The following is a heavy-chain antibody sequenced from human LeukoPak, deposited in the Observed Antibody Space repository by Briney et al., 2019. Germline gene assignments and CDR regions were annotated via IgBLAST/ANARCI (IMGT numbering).Heavy chain of an antibody. Sequence: ASVTVSCKASGYTFTGYYMHWVRQAPGQGLEWMGWINPNSGGTNYAQKFQGRVTMTRDTSISTAYMELSRLRSDDTAVYYCARDSSGSYPGYYFDYWGQGTLVTVSS. D-gene: IGHD1-26*01. CDR3: ARDSSGSYPGYYFDY. CDR2: INPNSGGT. V-gene: IGHV1-2*02. J-gene: IGHJ4*02. CDR1: GYTFTGYY.